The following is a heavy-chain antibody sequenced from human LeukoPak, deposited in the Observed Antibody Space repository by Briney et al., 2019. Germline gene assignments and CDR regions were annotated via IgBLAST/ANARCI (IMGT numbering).Heavy chain of an antibody. Sequence: PGGSLRLSCAASGFTFSSYAMSWVRQAPGKGLEWVSTISGSGGSTYYADSVKGRFTISRDNSKNTLYLLMNSLRAEDTAVYYCARPDPPLILEWPAPYFDYWGQRTLVTVSS. V-gene: IGHV3-23*01. J-gene: IGHJ4*02. CDR1: GFTFSSYA. CDR3: ARPDPPLILEWPAPYFDY. D-gene: IGHD3-3*01. CDR2: ISGSGGST.